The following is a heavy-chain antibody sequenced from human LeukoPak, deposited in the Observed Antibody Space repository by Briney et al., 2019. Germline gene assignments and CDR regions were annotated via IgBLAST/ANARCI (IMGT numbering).Heavy chain of an antibody. J-gene: IGHJ5*02. CDR1: GGSISSGDYY. CDR3: ASSKRSLGYCSSTSCYTGGFDP. Sequence: SETLSLTCTVSGGSISSGDYYWSWIRQPPGKGLEWIGSIYYSGSTYYNPSLKSRVTISVDTSKNQFSLKLSSVTAADTAVYYCASSKRSLGYCSSTSCYTGGFDPWGQGTLVTVSS. V-gene: IGHV4-39*01. D-gene: IGHD2-2*02. CDR2: IYYSGST.